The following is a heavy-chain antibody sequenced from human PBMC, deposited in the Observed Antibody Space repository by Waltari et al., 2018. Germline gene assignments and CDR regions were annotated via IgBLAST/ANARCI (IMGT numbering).Heavy chain of an antibody. Sequence: QVQLQQWGAGLLKPSETLSLTCAVYGGSFSGYYWRWIRTPPGKGLEWIGEINHSGSTNYNPSLKSRVTISVDTSKNQFSLKLSSVTAADTAVYYCASSAGGSRNAEYFQHWGQGTLVTVSS. CDR1: GGSFSGYY. J-gene: IGHJ1*01. D-gene: IGHD1-26*01. V-gene: IGHV4-34*01. CDR3: ASSAGGSRNAEYFQH. CDR2: INHSGST.